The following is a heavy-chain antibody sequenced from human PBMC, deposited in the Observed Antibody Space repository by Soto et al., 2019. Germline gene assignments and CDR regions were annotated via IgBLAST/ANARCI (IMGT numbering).Heavy chain of an antibody. J-gene: IGHJ4*02. Sequence: GESLKISCKGPGYSLASHWVAGVGQMPEKGLEWIGTIYPGDSDTKYSPAFRGQVTISADTSVSTAYLQWRSLEATDSAIYYCARYSGSYWHYLDFWGQGTLVTVSS. CDR3: ARYSGSYWHYLDF. D-gene: IGHD1-26*01. V-gene: IGHV5-51*01. CDR2: IYPGDSDT. CDR1: GYSLASHW.